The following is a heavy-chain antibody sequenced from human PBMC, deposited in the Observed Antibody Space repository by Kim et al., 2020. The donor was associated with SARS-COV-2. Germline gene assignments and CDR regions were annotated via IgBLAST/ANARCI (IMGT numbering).Heavy chain of an antibody. CDR1: GYSFTSYW. J-gene: IGHJ4*02. V-gene: IGHV5-10-1*01. CDR3: ARHGPGGGTYDSSGYYFLQFDY. Sequence: GESLKISCKGSGYSFTSYWISWVRQMPGKGLEWMGRIDPSDSYTNYSPSFQGHVTISADKSISTAYLQWSSLKASDTAMYYCARHGPGGGTYDSSGYYFLQFDYWGQGTLVTVSS. D-gene: IGHD3-22*01. CDR2: IDPSDSYT.